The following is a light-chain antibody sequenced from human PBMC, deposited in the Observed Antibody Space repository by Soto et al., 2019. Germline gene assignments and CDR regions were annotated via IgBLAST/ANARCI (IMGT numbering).Light chain of an antibody. CDR3: QQYGSSPRT. CDR2: GAA. V-gene: IGKV3-20*01. CDR1: QSVTSSS. Sequence: EIVLTQSPGTLSLSPGERATLSCRASQSVTSSSLAWYQQRPGQAPRLLIYGAASRATGIPDRFSGSGSGTDFILTISRLETEDFAVYYCQQYGSSPRTFGQGTKVEIK. J-gene: IGKJ1*01.